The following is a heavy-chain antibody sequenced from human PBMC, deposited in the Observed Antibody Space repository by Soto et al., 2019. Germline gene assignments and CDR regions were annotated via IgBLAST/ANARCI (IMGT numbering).Heavy chain of an antibody. Sequence: PGGSLRLSCAASGFTFSSYAMSWVRQAPGKGLEWVSAISGSGGSTYYADSVKGRFTISRDNSKNTLYLQMNSLRAEDTVVYYCAKVGGRLIAVAGRFDPWGQGTLVTVSS. CDR2: ISGSGGST. J-gene: IGHJ5*02. D-gene: IGHD6-19*01. CDR3: AKVGGRLIAVAGRFDP. CDR1: GFTFSSYA. V-gene: IGHV3-23*01.